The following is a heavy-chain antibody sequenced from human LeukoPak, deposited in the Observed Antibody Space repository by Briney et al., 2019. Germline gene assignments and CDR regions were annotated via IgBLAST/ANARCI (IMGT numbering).Heavy chain of an antibody. V-gene: IGHV3-30*09. CDR1: RFTFSSYD. D-gene: IGHD2-2*02. CDR3: ARANTPFADY. J-gene: IGHJ4*02. Sequence: GRTLRLSCAASRFTFSSYDMHWVRQAPGKGLEWVAVISYDGSNKYYADSVKGRFAFSRDNSKNTVYLQMNSLRVEDTAVYYCARANTPFADYWGQGTLVTVSS. CDR2: ISYDGSNK.